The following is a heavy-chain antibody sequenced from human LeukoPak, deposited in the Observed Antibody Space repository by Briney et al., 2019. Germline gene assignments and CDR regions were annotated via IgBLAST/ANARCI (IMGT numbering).Heavy chain of an antibody. CDR2: INHSGST. D-gene: IGHD6-19*01. V-gene: IGHV4-34*01. CDR3: ARDQWLDFDY. CDR1: GGSFSGYY. Sequence: SETLSLTCAVYGGSFSGYYWSWIRQPPGKGLEWIGEINHSGSTNYNPSLKSRVTISVDTSKNQFSLKLSSVTAADTAVYYCARDQWLDFDYWGQGTLSPSPQ. J-gene: IGHJ4*02.